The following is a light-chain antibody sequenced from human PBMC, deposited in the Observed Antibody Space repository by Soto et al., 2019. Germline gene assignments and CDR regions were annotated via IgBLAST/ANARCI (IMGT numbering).Light chain of an antibody. CDR2: LAS. V-gene: IGKV1-39*01. Sequence: DIQMTQSPSSLSASIGDRVTISCRASQNVATYLNWYQQKPGKAPKLLIYLASTLQSGVPSRFSDSGSGTDFTLTISSLQPEDVAAYFCQQSYSTPYTFGRGTKLEIK. CDR3: QQSYSTPYT. J-gene: IGKJ2*01. CDR1: QNVATY.